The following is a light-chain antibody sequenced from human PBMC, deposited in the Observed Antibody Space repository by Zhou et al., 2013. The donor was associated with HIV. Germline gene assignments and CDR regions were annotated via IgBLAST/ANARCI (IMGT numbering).Light chain of an antibody. CDR1: QSVSNNY. CDR2: GAS. CDR3: QQYGSSAFT. J-gene: IGKJ3*01. Sequence: VLTQSPGTLSLSPGERATLSCRASQSVSNNYLAWYRQKPGQAPRLLIYGASSRATGIPDRFSGSGSGTDFTLTISRLEPEDFAVYYCQQYGSSAFTFGPGTKVDIK. V-gene: IGKV3-20*01.